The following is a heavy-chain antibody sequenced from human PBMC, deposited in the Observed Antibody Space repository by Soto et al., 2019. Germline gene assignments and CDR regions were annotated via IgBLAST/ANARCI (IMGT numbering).Heavy chain of an antibody. V-gene: IGHV1-69*12. CDR2: IIPIFGTA. CDR3: ASLLRGYSGTGDY. Sequence: QVQLVQSGAEVKKPGSSVKVSCKASGGTFSSYAISWVRQAPGQGLEWMGGIIPIFGTAKYAQKFQGRVTITADESTRTAYMELRSLRSEDTAVYYCASLLRGYSGTGDYWGQGTLVTVSS. D-gene: IGHD5-12*01. J-gene: IGHJ4*02. CDR1: GGTFSSYA.